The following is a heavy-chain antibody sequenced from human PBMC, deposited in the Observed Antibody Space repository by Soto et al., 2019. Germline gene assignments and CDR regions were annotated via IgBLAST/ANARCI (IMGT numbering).Heavy chain of an antibody. J-gene: IGHJ6*02. Sequence: QVQLVQSGAEVKKPGASVKVSCKASGYTFTSYGISWVRQAPGQGLEWMGWISAYNGNTNYAQKLQGRITMTTDTSTSTAYMELKSLRSDDTAVYYCARALRYCSGGSCYPLNYDYYGMDVWGQGTTVTVSS. D-gene: IGHD2-15*01. CDR3: ARALRYCSGGSCYPLNYDYYGMDV. V-gene: IGHV1-18*01. CDR2: ISAYNGNT. CDR1: GYTFTSYG.